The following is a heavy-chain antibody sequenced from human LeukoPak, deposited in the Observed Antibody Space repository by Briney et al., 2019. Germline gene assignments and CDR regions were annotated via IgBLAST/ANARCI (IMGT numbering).Heavy chain of an antibody. Sequence: SVKVSCKASGGTFSSYAISWVRQAPGQGREWMGGIIPIFGTASYAQKFQGRVTITADESTSTAYMELSSLRSEDTAVYYCARGLGEQLAHFDYWGQGTLVTVSS. D-gene: IGHD6-6*01. V-gene: IGHV1-69*01. CDR1: GGTFSSYA. CDR3: ARGLGEQLAHFDY. CDR2: IIPIFGTA. J-gene: IGHJ4*02.